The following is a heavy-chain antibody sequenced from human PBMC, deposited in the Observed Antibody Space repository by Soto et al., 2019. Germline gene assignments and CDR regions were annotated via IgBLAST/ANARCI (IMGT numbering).Heavy chain of an antibody. CDR2: IYGSGRGI. CDR3: AKDAVYNDGLWLMDH. D-gene: IGHD2-21*01. J-gene: IGHJ4*02. Sequence: LRLSCAASGFTFSSYAMSWVRQAPGKGLECVSGIYGSGRGIEYADSVKGRFTISRDNSKNTVYLEMTDLRADDTAIYYCAKDAVYNDGLWLMDHWGQGTQVTVSS. V-gene: IGHV3-23*05. CDR1: GFTFSSYA.